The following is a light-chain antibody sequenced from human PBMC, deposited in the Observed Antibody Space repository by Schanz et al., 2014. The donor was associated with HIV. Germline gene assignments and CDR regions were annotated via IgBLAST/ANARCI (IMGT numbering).Light chain of an antibody. J-gene: IGKJ1*01. CDR3: QQYYTLSRT. V-gene: IGKV3-15*01. Sequence: EIVLTQSPGTLSLSPGEVGTLSCRASQSVSASYLAWYQQRPGQSPRLLIYGASTRATGIPARFSGSGSGTEFTLTISSLQSDDFATYYCQQYYTLSRTFGPGTKV. CDR2: GAS. CDR1: QSVSASY.